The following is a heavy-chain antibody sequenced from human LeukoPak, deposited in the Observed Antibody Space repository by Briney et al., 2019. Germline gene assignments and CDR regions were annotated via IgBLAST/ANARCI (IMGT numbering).Heavy chain of an antibody. V-gene: IGHV4-34*01. J-gene: IGHJ5*02. CDR1: GGSFRGYY. D-gene: IGHD7-27*01. CDR3: ATGPSLNWFDP. Sequence: SETLSLTCAVYGGSFRGYYWSWLRQPPGKGLEWIGEINHSGSTNYNPSLKSRVTISVDTSMNQFSLKLSSVTAADTAVYYCATGPSLNWFDPWGQGTLVTVSS. CDR2: INHSGST.